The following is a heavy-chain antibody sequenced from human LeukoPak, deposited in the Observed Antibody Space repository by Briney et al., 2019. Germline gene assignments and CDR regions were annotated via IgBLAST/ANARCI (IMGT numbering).Heavy chain of an antibody. Sequence: PGGSLRLSCAASGFAFNSYTINWVRQAPGKGLEWVSSISGDSYYIYYAESVRGRFTISRDNAKKSAYLQMNSLRAEDTAVYYCARALRDGYKSGYYYGMDVWGQGTTVTVSS. CDR1: GFAFNSYT. D-gene: IGHD5-24*01. J-gene: IGHJ6*02. CDR2: ISGDSYYI. CDR3: ARALRDGYKSGYYYGMDV. V-gene: IGHV3-21*04.